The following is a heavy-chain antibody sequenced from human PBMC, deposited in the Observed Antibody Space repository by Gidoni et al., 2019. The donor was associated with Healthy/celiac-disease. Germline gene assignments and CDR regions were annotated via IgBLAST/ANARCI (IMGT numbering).Heavy chain of an antibody. CDR2: ISGSGGST. CDR1: GFTFSSYA. Sequence: EVQLLESGGGLVQPGGSLRLSCAASGFTFSSYAMSWVRQAPGKGLEWVSAISGSGGSTYYADSVKGRFTISRDNSKNTLYLQMNSLRAEDTAVYYCAKDLRIHTIFGVVGPFDYWGQGTLVTVSS. J-gene: IGHJ4*02. D-gene: IGHD3-3*01. CDR3: AKDLRIHTIFGVVGPFDY. V-gene: IGHV3-23*01.